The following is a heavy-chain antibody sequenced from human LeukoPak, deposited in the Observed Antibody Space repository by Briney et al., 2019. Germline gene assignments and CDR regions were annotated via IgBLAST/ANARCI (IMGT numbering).Heavy chain of an antibody. CDR2: IYWHDDK. D-gene: IGHD2-2*02. V-gene: IGHV2-5*01. J-gene: IGHJ5*02. CDR1: GFSLSTSGVG. CDR3: ALLGYCSSTSCYTFKNWFDP. Sequence: SGPTLVNPTQTLTLTCTFSGFSLSTSGVGVGWIRQPPGKALEWLALIYWHDDKRYSPSLKSRLTITKDTSKNQVVLTMTNMDPVDTATYYCALLGYCSSTSCYTFKNWFDPWGQGTLVTVSS.